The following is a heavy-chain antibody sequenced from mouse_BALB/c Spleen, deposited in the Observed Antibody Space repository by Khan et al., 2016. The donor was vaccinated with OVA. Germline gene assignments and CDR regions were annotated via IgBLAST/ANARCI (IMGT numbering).Heavy chain of an antibody. Sequence: QIQLVQSGPELKKSGETVKISCKASGYTFTNYGMNWVKQAPGKGLKWMGWINTYTGEPTYADDFKGRFVFSLETSASTAYLQISNLKTEDMTTYFCARISSYWYSDVWGAGTTVTVSS. J-gene: IGHJ1*01. CDR3: ARISSYWYSDV. CDR2: INTYTGEP. V-gene: IGHV9-1*02. D-gene: IGHD6-2*01. CDR1: GYTFTNYG.